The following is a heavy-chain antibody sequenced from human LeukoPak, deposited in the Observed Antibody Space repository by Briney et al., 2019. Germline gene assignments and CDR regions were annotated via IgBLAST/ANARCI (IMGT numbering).Heavy chain of an antibody. CDR2: INHSGST. J-gene: IGHJ4*02. Sequence: KSSETLSLTCAVYGGSFSGYYWSWIRQPPGEGLEWIGEINHSGSTNYNPSLKSRVTISVDTSKNQFSLKLSSVTAADTAVYYCASRGFPLAFDYWGQGTLVTVSS. CDR1: GGSFSGYY. V-gene: IGHV4-34*01. CDR3: ASRGFPLAFDY. D-gene: IGHD3-10*01.